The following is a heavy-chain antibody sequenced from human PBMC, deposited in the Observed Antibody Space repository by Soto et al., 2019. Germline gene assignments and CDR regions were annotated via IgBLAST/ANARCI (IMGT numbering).Heavy chain of an antibody. V-gene: IGHV4-34*01. CDR1: CGSLSGYY. CDR2: INHGGGT. Sequence: SETLSLTCGVYCGSLSGYYWSWIRQPPGKGLEWIGEINHGGGTNYNPSLKRRVTISVDTSKNQLSLKLSSLTAADTAVYYCTRGERGMDVGGQGTTAT. CDR3: TRGERGMDV. J-gene: IGHJ6*02.